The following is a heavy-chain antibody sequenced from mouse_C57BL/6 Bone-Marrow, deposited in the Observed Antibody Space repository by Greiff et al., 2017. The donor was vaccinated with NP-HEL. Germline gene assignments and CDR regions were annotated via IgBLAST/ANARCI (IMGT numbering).Heavy chain of an antibody. V-gene: IGHV14-2*01. CDR2: IDPEDGGT. Sequence: EVQLQQSGAELVKPGASVKLSCTASGFNITDYYMRWVKQRSEQGLEWIGRIDPEDGGTKYAPKFQGKATITADTSSNTAYLQLSSLTSEDTAVYYCARGRLGSSYGYFDVWGTGTTVTVSS. CDR3: ARGRLGSSYGYFDV. J-gene: IGHJ1*03. D-gene: IGHD1-1*01. CDR1: GFNITDYY.